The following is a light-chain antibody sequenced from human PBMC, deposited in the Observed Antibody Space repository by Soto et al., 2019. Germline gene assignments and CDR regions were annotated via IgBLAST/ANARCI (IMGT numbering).Light chain of an antibody. J-gene: IGLJ1*01. CDR1: SSDVGRYNI. V-gene: IGLV2-11*01. CDR2: EVS. CDR3: CSLADKNPHV. Sequence: QSALTQPRSVSGSPGQSVTISCTGTSSDVGRYNIVSWYQQHPGKVPKLIIYEVSKRSSGVPDRFSCSKSGNTASLIISGLQVEDEAEYYCCSLADKNPHVFATGTQLTVL.